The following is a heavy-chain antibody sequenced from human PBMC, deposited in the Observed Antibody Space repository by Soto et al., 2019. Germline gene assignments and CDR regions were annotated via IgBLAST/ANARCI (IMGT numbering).Heavy chain of an antibody. J-gene: IGHJ4*02. CDR2: VFQSGAT. V-gene: IGHV4-39*01. D-gene: IGHD4-17*01. Sequence: SETLSLTCTVSGGSISRSNLYWAWIRRPPGKGLEWIGSVFQSGATTYNPSLNSRVTVSMDPSKNQFFLKLSSVTAADTAIYYCASDFADFRTHFWGQGTLVTVSS. CDR1: GGSISRSNLY. CDR3: ASDFADFRTHF.